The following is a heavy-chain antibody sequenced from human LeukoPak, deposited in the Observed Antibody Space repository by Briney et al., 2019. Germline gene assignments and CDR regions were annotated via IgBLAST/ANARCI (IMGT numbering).Heavy chain of an antibody. J-gene: IGHJ6*03. CDR1: GFTFSSYA. D-gene: IGHD4/OR15-4a*01. Sequence: GGSLRRSCAASGFTFSSYAMTWDRQAPGKGLEWVSAITGSGGSTYYADSVKGRFTISRDNSKNTLYLQMHSLRAADTAVYYCAKGVLDFYNMPVWGKGTRVTASS. CDR3: AKGVLDFYNMPV. V-gene: IGHV3-23*01. CDR2: ITGSGGST.